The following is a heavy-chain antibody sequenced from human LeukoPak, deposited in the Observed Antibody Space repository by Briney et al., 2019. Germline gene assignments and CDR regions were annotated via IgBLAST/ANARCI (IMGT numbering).Heavy chain of an antibody. V-gene: IGHV3-23*01. CDR1: GFTFSSYA. D-gene: IGHD5-18*01. Sequence: PGGSLRLXCAASGFTFSSYAMSWVRQAPGKELEWVSAISGSGGSTYYADSVKGRFTISRDNSKNTLYLQMNSLRAEDTAVYYCAKEIEGYSYVDWFDPWGQGTLVTVSS. CDR3: AKEIEGYSYVDWFDP. J-gene: IGHJ5*02. CDR2: ISGSGGST.